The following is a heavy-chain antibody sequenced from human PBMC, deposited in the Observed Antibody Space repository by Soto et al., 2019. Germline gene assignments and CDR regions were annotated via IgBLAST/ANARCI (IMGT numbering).Heavy chain of an antibody. J-gene: IGHJ6*02. CDR2: MSSTGSTI. CDR1: GFHFRGYD. V-gene: IGHV3-48*03. CDR3: ASPQDV. Sequence: GGSLRLSCAACGFHFRGYDMYWIRQAQGEGLGGGAYMSSTGSTIYYADSVKGRFTVSRDNATKSLFLQMNSLRVEDTAVYYCASPQDVWGQGTTVTVSS.